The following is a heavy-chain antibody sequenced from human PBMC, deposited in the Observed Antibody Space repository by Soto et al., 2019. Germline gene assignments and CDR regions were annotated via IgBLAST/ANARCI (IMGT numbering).Heavy chain of an antibody. CDR1: GGSISSGGYS. D-gene: IGHD3-22*01. J-gene: IGHJ6*02. CDR3: ARDRNYYDSSGYYYSYGMAV. V-gene: IGHV4-30-2*01. Sequence: SETLSLTCAVSGGSISSGGYSWSWIRQPPGKGLEWIGYIYHSGSTYYNPSLKSRVTISVDRSKNQFSLKLSSVTAADTAVYYCARDRNYYDSSGYYYSYGMAVWGQGTTVTVSS. CDR2: IYHSGST.